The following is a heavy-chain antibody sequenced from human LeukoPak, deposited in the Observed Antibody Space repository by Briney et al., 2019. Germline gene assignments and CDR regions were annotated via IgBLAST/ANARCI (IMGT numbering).Heavy chain of an antibody. CDR2: ISAYNGNT. CDR3: ARDGGSQLYSSWYYYYYGMDV. Sequence: GASVKVSCKASGYTFTSYGISWVRQAPGQGLEWMGWISAYNGNTNYAQKLQGRVTMTTDTSTSTAYMELRSLRSDDTAVYYCARDGGSQLYSSWYYYYYGMDVWGQGTTVTVSS. D-gene: IGHD6-13*01. V-gene: IGHV1-18*01. J-gene: IGHJ6*02. CDR1: GYTFTSYG.